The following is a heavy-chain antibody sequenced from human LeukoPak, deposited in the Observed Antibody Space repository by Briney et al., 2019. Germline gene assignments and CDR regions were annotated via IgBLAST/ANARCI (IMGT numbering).Heavy chain of an antibody. J-gene: IGHJ4*02. CDR3: AKGSGDSSGPNTLPDY. CDR1: GFTFDDYT. Sequence: GGSLRLSCAASGFTFDDYTMHWVRQAPGKGLEWVSGISWNSGIITYADSVEGRFTISRDNAKNSLYLQMNSLRPEDTAVYYCAKGSGDSSGPNTLPDYWGQGTLVTVSS. CDR2: ISWNSGII. V-gene: IGHV3-9*01. D-gene: IGHD3-22*01.